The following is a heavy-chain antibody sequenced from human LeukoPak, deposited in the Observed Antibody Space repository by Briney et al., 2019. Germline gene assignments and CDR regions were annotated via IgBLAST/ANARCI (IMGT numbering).Heavy chain of an antibody. Sequence: SETLSLTCTVSGGSISSYYWSWIRQPPGKGLEWIGYIYYSGSTNYNPSLKSRVTISVDTSKNQFSLKLSSVTAADTAVYYCARVGYYDSSGYTGVWGKGTTVTVSS. CDR2: IYYSGST. V-gene: IGHV4-59*01. D-gene: IGHD3-22*01. J-gene: IGHJ6*04. CDR1: GGSISSYY. CDR3: ARVGYYDSSGYTGV.